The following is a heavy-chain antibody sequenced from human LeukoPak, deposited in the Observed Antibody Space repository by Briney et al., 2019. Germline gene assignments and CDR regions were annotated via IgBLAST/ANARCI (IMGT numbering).Heavy chain of an antibody. D-gene: IGHD5-24*01. CDR1: GFTFSDYY. Sequence: GGSLRLSCAASGFTFSDYYMSWIRQAPGKGLEWVSYISSSGSTIYYADSVKGRFTISRDNAKSSLYLQMNSLRAEDTAVYYCARWDPNGYNYGDYFDYWGQGTLVTVSS. J-gene: IGHJ4*02. V-gene: IGHV3-11*01. CDR3: ARWDPNGYNYGDYFDY. CDR2: ISSSGSTI.